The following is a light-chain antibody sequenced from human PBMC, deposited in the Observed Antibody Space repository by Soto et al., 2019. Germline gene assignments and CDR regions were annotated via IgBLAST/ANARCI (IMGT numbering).Light chain of an antibody. J-gene: IGKJ1*01. CDR1: QSVSSSY. CDR3: QQYGDSPRS. CDR2: RIF. V-gene: IGKV3-20*01. Sequence: IVLTQSPCTLSLSPGERATLSCRASQSVSSSYLAWYQQKPGQAPRLVLQRIFIRAIGVPDRFSVSGSGTDFTLTISRLEPGDFAVYYCQQYGDSPRSLGQGTKVDIK.